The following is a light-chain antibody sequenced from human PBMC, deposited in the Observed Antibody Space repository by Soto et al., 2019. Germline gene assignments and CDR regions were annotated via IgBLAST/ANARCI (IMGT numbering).Light chain of an antibody. CDR2: DVS. CDR3: SSYASSSTPPV. V-gene: IGLV2-14*01. J-gene: IGLJ1*01. Sequence: QSALTQPASVSGSPGQSITISCTGSSSDVGGYNFVSWFQQHPGKAPKLMIDDVSNRPSGAPNRFSGSKSGNTASLTIAGLQTGDEDDYYCSSYASSSTPPVFGAWPKVTVL. CDR1: SSDVGGYNF.